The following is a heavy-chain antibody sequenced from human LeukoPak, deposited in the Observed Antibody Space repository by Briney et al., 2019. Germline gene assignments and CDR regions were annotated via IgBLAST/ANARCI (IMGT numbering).Heavy chain of an antibody. D-gene: IGHD1-14*01. CDR1: GGSISSYY. CDR3: ARDGNPWNLDV. V-gene: IGHV4-59*01. J-gene: IGHJ2*01. Sequence: PSETPSLTCTVSGGSISSYYWTWIRQPPGKALEWIGYIYYSGRTSYNPSLKSRVTMSVDTSKNQFSLKLSSVTAADTAVYYCARDGNPWNLDVWGRGTLVTVSS. CDR2: IYYSGRT.